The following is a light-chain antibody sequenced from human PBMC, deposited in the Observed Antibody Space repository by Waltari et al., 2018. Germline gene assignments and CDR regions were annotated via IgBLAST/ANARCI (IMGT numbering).Light chain of an antibody. J-gene: IGLJ2*01. Sequence: QLVLTQSPSAPASLGASVKLPCTLSSWHSSYAIACHQQQPEKGPRYLMKLNSDGSHSKGKGIPDRFSGSSSGAERYLTISSLQSEDEADYYCQTWGTGTVVFGGGTKLTVL. CDR3: QTWGTGTVV. CDR2: LNSDGSH. V-gene: IGLV4-69*01. CDR1: SWHSSYA.